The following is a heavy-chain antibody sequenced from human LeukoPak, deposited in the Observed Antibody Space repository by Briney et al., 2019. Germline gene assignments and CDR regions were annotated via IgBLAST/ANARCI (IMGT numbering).Heavy chain of an antibody. D-gene: IGHD5-12*01. CDR1: GGSISSSSYY. CDR2: IYYSGST. V-gene: IGHV4-39*01. Sequence: SETLSLTCTVSGGSISSSSYYWGWIRQPPGKGLEWIGSIYYSGSTYYNPFLKSRVTISVDTSKNQFSLKLSSVTAADTAVYYCARHLDIVATMGFDYWGQGTLVSVSS. CDR3: ARHLDIVATMGFDY. J-gene: IGHJ4*02.